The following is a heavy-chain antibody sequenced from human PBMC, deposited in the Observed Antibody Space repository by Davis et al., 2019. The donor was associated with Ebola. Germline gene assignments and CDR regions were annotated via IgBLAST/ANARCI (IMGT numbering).Heavy chain of an antibody. D-gene: IGHD6-13*01. CDR3: ARVPRIAAAGTLAFDI. V-gene: IGHV4-59*01. CDR1: GGSISSYY. J-gene: IGHJ3*02. Sequence: PSETLSLTCTVSGGSISSYYWSWIRQPPGKGLEWIGYIYYSGSTNYNPSLKSRVTISVDTSKNQFSLKLSSVTAADTAVYYCARVPRIAAAGTLAFDIWGQGTVVTVSS. CDR2: IYYSGST.